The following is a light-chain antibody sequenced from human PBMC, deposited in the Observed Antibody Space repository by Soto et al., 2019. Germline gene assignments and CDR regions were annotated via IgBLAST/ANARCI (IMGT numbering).Light chain of an antibody. V-gene: IGKV3-11*01. J-gene: IGKJ1*01. CDR3: QQRRIWPPWT. Sequence: EIVLTQSPATLSLSPGERATLSCRASQSVSSYLAWYQQKPGQAPRLLIYDASNRATGIPARFSGSGSGTDFTLPISSLEPEDFAVYDCQQRRIWPPWTFGQGTKVEIK. CDR1: QSVSSY. CDR2: DAS.